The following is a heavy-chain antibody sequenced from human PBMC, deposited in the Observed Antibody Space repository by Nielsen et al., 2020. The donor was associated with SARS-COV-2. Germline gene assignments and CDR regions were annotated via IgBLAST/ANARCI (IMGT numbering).Heavy chain of an antibody. D-gene: IGHD3-16*02. CDR2: IYYSGST. Sequence: SETLSLTCTVSGGSISSSSYYWGWIRQPPGKGLEWIGSIYYSGSTYYNPSLKSRVTISVDTSKNQFSLKLSSVTAADTAVYYCAGVPIMITFGGVIGPYYFDYWGQGTLVTVSS. J-gene: IGHJ4*02. V-gene: IGHV4-39*07. CDR3: AGVPIMITFGGVIGPYYFDY. CDR1: GGSISSSSYY.